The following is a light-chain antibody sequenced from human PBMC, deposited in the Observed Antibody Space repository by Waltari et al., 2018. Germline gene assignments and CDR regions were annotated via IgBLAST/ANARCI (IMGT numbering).Light chain of an antibody. CDR1: QSISSY. J-gene: IGKJ2*03. CDR2: AAS. Sequence: DIQMTQSPTSLSASLGDRVTLTCRASQSISSYLNWYQQKPGKAPKLLIYAASSLQGGVPSRFSGSGSGTDFTLTISSLQPEDSATYYCQQSYSSPQNSFGQGTKVEIK. CDR3: QQSYSSPQNS. V-gene: IGKV1-39*01.